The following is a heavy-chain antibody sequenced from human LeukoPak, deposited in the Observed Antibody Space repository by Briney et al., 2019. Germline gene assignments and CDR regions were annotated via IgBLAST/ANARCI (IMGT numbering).Heavy chain of an antibody. V-gene: IGHV4-59*01. J-gene: IGHJ2*01. D-gene: IGHD4-17*01. Sequence: SETLSLTCSVSGGSISTSYWIWIRQPPGKGLEWIGYIYNSGSTNYNPSFKSRVTISVDMSKNQFSLKLSSVTAADTAVYYCARPKYADYDWPDWYFDLWGRGTMVTVSS. CDR3: ARPKYADYDWPDWYFDL. CDR2: IYNSGST. CDR1: GGSISTSY.